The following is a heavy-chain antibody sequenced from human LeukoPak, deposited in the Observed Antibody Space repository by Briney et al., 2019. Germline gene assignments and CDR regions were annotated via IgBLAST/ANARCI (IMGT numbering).Heavy chain of an antibody. CDR2: IDYSGST. D-gene: IGHD2-2*01. CDR3: ARHFGRYQVLDWYTDI. V-gene: IGHV4-39*01. Sequence: SETLSLTCTVSGGSISSSSYYWGWIRQPPGKGLEWIGSIDYSGSTYYNPSLKSRVTISVDTSKNQFSLKLSSVTAADTAVYYCARHFGRYQVLDWYTDIWGQGTMVTVSS. J-gene: IGHJ3*02. CDR1: GGSISSSSYY.